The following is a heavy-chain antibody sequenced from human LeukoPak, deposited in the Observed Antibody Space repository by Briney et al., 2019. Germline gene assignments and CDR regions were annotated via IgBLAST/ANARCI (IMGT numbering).Heavy chain of an antibody. CDR3: ARVPYSSGWMLATIDY. D-gene: IGHD6-19*01. CDR1: GFTFNKYW. V-gene: IGHV3-7*01. CDR2: IKRDGSER. J-gene: IGHJ4*02. Sequence: GGSLRLSCVASGFTFNKYWMSWVRQAPGKGLEWVANIKRDGSERYYVDSVRGRFTISRDNAKNTLYLQMNSLRAEDTAVYYCARVPYSSGWMLATIDYWGQGTLVTVSS.